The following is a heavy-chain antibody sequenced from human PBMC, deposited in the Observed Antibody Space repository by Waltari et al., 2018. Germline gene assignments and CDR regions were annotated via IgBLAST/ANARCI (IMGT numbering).Heavy chain of an antibody. D-gene: IGHD6-6*01. J-gene: IGHJ6*02. CDR3: ARGSRGTESSSSWYYYGLDV. Sequence: QVQVVQSGAEVKKPGASVKVSCKSSGYSFNNYDINWVRQATGQGLEWMGWMNPNSGNTGYAQEFQGRVTMTRNTSISNAYRELSSLRSEDTAMYYCARGSRGTESSSSWYYYGLDVWGQGTTVTVSS. V-gene: IGHV1-8*02. CDR2: MNPNSGNT. CDR1: GYSFNNYD.